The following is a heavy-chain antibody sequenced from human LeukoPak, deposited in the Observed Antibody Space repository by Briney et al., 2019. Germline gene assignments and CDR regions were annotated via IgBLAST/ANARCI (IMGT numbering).Heavy chain of an antibody. D-gene: IGHD3-10*01. V-gene: IGHV3-7*01. CDR1: GFTFSSYW. CDR2: IKQGGSEK. J-gene: IGHJ3*02. Sequence: GGSLRISCAASGFTFSSYWMSWVRQVPGKGLEWVANIKQGGSEKSYGDSVKGRVTISSDNAKNSRCLQMNSLRAEDTAVYYCARDLHTMDAFDIWGQGTMVTVSS. CDR3: ARDLHTMDAFDI.